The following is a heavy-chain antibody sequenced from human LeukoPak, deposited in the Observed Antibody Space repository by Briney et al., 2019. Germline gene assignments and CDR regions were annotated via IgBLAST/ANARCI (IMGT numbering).Heavy chain of an antibody. CDR3: ARDDEEFGDLSWFDP. V-gene: IGHV1-18*01. CDR2: ISASNANT. J-gene: IGHJ5*02. CDR1: GYTFTSYG. Sequence: GASVKVSCKASGYTFTSYGITWVRQAPGQGLEWMGWISASNANTKYAQKFQGRLTMTTGTPTTTAYMELRSLRFDDTAVYYCARDDEEFGDLSWFDPWGQGTLVTVSS. D-gene: IGHD3-10*01.